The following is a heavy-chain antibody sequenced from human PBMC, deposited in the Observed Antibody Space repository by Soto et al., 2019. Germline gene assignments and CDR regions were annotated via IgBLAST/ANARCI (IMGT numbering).Heavy chain of an antibody. CDR3: ARDPPGSSWHFDY. D-gene: IGHD6-13*01. Sequence: ASVKVSCKASGYTFTSYYLHWVRQAPGQGLERMGIIKPSGGSTNYAQKFQGRVTMTRDTSTSTVYMELSSLSSEDTAVYYCARDPPGSSWHFDYWGQGTLVTVSS. J-gene: IGHJ4*02. CDR1: GYTFTSYY. V-gene: IGHV1-46*01. CDR2: IKPSGGST.